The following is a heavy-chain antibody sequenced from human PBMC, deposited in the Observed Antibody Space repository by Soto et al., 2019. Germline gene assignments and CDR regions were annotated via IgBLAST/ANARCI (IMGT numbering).Heavy chain of an antibody. Sequence: GGSLRLSCAASGFTFSGYSMNWVRQAPGKGLEWVSSISSSSSYIYYADSVKGRFTISRDNAKNSLYLQMNSLRAEDTAVYYCARDSGYDFWSGPLNYYYMDVWGKGTTVTVSS. V-gene: IGHV3-21*01. CDR3: ARDSGYDFWSGPLNYYYMDV. CDR1: GFTFSGYS. CDR2: ISSSSSYI. J-gene: IGHJ6*03. D-gene: IGHD3-3*01.